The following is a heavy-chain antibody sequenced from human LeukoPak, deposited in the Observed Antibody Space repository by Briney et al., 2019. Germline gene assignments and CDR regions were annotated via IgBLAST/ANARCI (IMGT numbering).Heavy chain of an antibody. CDR1: GVSISTYY. CDR3: ARGYFY. V-gene: IGHV4-4*08. Sequence: SETLSLTCIVSGVSISTYYRSWIRQPPGKGLEWIGYIYNSGRTSYNPYFKGRVSISADMPRNQVSLRLTSVTAADTAVYYCARGYFYWGQGVLVTVSS. D-gene: IGHD3-9*01. J-gene: IGHJ4*02. CDR2: IYNSGRT.